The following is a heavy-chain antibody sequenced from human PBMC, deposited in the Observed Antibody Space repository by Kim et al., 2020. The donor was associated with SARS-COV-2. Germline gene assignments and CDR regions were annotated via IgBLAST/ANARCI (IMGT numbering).Heavy chain of an antibody. Sequence: QKFQGGVTMTRDTSTSTVYMELSSLRSEDTAVYYCARPKGYSSSSAPFDYWGQGTLVTVSS. V-gene: IGHV1-46*01. J-gene: IGHJ4*02. D-gene: IGHD6-6*01. CDR3: ARPKGYSSSSAPFDY.